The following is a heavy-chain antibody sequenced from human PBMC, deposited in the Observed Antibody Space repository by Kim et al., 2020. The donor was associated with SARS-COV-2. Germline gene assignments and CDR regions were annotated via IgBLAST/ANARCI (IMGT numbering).Heavy chain of an antibody. V-gene: IGHV3-9*01. D-gene: IGHD6-13*01. Sequence: GGSLRLSCAASGFTFGDYAMHWVRQAPGKGLEWVSGISWNSGSIGYADSVKGRFTISRDNAKNSLYLQMNSLRAEDTALYYCAKGSIKTYSSSWYLSGFDYWGQGTLVTVSS. J-gene: IGHJ4*02. CDR3: AKGSIKTYSSSWYLSGFDY. CDR2: ISWNSGSI. CDR1: GFTFGDYA.